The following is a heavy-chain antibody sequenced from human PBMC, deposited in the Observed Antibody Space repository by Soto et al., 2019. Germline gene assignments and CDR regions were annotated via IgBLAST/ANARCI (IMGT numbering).Heavy chain of an antibody. D-gene: IGHD2-2*03. CDR3: ARGDIPMDIVVVPAATYYGMDV. J-gene: IGHJ6*02. CDR1: GYTFTSYA. Sequence: ASVKVSCKASGYTFTSYAMHWVRQAPGQRLEWMGWINAGNGNTKYSQKFQGRVTITRDTSASTAYMELSSLRSEDTAVYYCARGDIPMDIVVVPAATYYGMDVWGQGTTVTVSS. CDR2: INAGNGNT. V-gene: IGHV1-3*01.